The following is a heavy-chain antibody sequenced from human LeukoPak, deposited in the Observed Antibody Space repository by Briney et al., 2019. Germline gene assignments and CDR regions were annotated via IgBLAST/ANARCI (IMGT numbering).Heavy chain of an antibody. CDR1: GFTFSSYS. Sequence: GGSLRLSCAASGFTFSSYSMNWVRQAPGKGLEWVSYISSSSSTIYYADSVKGRFTISRDNAKNSLYLQMNSLRAEDTAVYYCARVLSGGYSYGPNFDYWGQGTLVTVSS. V-gene: IGHV3-48*01. CDR3: ARVLSGGYSYGPNFDY. CDR2: ISSSSSTI. D-gene: IGHD5-18*01. J-gene: IGHJ4*02.